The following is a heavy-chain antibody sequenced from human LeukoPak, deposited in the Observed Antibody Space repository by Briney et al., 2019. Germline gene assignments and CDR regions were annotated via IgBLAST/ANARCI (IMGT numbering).Heavy chain of an antibody. J-gene: IGHJ4*02. CDR2: IRYDGSNK. V-gene: IGHV3-30*02. D-gene: IGHD1-26*01. CDR1: GFTFSSYG. CDR3: AKDLFQGGSYFFNY. Sequence: GGSLRLSCAASGFTFSSYGMHWVRQAPGKGLEWVAFIRYDGSNKYYADSVKGRFTISGDNSKNTLYLQMNSLRAGDTAVYYCAKDLFQGGSYFFNYWGQGTLVTVSS.